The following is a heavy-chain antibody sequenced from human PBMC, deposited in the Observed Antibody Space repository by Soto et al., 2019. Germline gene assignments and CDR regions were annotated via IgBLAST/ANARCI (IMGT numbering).Heavy chain of an antibody. CDR1: GFTFSSYG. V-gene: IGHV3-30*18. D-gene: IGHD2-8*02. CDR3: AKDWTGKFDY. CDR2: ISYDGSNK. Sequence: QVQLVESGGGVVQPGRSLRLSYAASGFTFSSYGMHWVRQAPGKGLEWVAVISYDGSNKYYADSVKGRFTISRDNSKNTLYLQMNSLRAEDTAVYYCAKDWTGKFDYWGQGTLVTVSS. J-gene: IGHJ4*02.